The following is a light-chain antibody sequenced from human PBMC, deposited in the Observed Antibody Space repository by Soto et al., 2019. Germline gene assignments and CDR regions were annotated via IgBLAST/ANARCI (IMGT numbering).Light chain of an antibody. CDR1: QGISTY. V-gene: IGKV1-39*01. Sequence: IQLTQSPSSLSASVGDRVTITCRASQGISTYLAWYQQKPGKAPNLLIYGASSLQTGVPSRFSGSGSATEFIFTISSLQTEDFATYYCQQYHSSPPWTFGQGTQVDIK. J-gene: IGKJ1*01. CDR3: QQYHSSPPWT. CDR2: GAS.